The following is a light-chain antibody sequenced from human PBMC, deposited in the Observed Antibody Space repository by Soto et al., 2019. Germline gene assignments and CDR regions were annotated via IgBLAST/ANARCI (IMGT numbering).Light chain of an antibody. CDR2: DVT. J-gene: IGLJ1*01. CDR1: SSDVGSYNR. V-gene: IGLV2-18*02. Sequence: QSVLTHPASVSGSPGQSMTIACTGTSSDVGSYNRVSWYQQAPGTAPKLIIHDVTNRPSGVPDRFSGSKSGNTAPLTISGLQTEDEADYYCNSYTTSSTYVFGTGTRSPS. CDR3: NSYTTSSTYV.